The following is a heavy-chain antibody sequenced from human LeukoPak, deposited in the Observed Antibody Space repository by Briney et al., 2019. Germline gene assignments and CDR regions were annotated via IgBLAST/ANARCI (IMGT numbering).Heavy chain of an antibody. D-gene: IGHD6-13*01. CDR2: IYAGGNT. CDR3: ARIQSLGSSFSSFDY. J-gene: IGHJ4*02. Sequence: AGGSLRLSCAASGFTLNTNYMNWVRQVPGKGLEWVSVIYAGGNTYYADSVKERFTISRDNSRNTLYLQMNSLRGDDTAVYYCARIQSLGSSFSSFDYWGQGTLVTVSS. V-gene: IGHV3-66*01. CDR1: GFTLNTNY.